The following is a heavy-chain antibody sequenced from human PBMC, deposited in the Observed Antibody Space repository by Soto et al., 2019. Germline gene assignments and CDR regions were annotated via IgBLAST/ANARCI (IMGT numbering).Heavy chain of an antibody. CDR3: AGGDTAMVLLY. J-gene: IGHJ4*02. CDR2: IYYSGST. Sequence: SETLSLTCTVSGGSISSCGYYWSWIRQHPGKGLEWIGYIYYSGSTYYNPSLKSRVTISVDTSKNQFSLKLSSVTAADTAVYYCAGGDTAMVLLYWRQGTLVTVSS. CDR1: GGSISSCGYY. D-gene: IGHD5-18*01. V-gene: IGHV4-31*03.